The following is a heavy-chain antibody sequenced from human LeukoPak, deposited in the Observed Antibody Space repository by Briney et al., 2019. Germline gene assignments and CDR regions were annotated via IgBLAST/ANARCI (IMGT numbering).Heavy chain of an antibody. Sequence: GGSLGLSCAASGFTFSSYAMSWVRQAPGKGLEWVSAISGSGGSTYYADSVKGRFTISRDNSKNTLYLQMNSLRAEDTAVYYCAKAYYGSGSYFWYNYYYGMDVWGQGTTVTVSS. J-gene: IGHJ6*02. V-gene: IGHV3-23*01. CDR1: GFTFSSYA. CDR3: AKAYYGSGSYFWYNYYYGMDV. D-gene: IGHD3-10*01. CDR2: ISGSGGST.